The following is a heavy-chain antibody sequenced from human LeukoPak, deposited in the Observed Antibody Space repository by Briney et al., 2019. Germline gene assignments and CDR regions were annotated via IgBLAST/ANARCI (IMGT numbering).Heavy chain of an antibody. CDR1: GYTFTSYY. V-gene: IGHV1-46*01. CDR2: INPSGGST. Sequence: ASVKVSCKASGYTFTSYYMHWVRQAPGQGLEWMGIINPSGGSTSYAQKFQGRVTMTRDTSTSTVYMELSSLRSEDTAVYYCARGLLADTAMVTSPFDYWGQGTLVTVSS. D-gene: IGHD5-18*01. CDR3: ARGLLADTAMVTSPFDY. J-gene: IGHJ4*02.